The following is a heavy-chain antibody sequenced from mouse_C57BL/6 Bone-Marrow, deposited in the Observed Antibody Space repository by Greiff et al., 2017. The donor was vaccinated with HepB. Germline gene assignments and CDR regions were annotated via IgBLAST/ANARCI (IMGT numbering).Heavy chain of an antibody. CDR2: IHPNSGST. D-gene: IGHD2-14*01. CDR1: GYTFTSYW. Sequence: VQLQQPGAELVKPGASVKLSCKASGYTFTSYWMHWVKQRPGQGLEWIGMIHPNSGSTNYNEKFKSKATLTVDNSSSTAYMQLSSLTSEDSAVYYCARYAPRGRNYFDYWGQGTTLTVSS. CDR3: ARYAPRGRNYFDY. V-gene: IGHV1-64*01. J-gene: IGHJ2*01.